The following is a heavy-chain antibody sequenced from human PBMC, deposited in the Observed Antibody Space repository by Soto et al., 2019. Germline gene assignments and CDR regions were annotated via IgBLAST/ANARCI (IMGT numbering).Heavy chain of an antibody. J-gene: IGHJ3*02. CDR3: AHMGRAAGRKHETFDI. Sequence: QITLKESGPTLVKPTQTLTLTCTFSGFSLSTSGVGVGWIRQPPGKALEWLALIYWDDEKRYSPSLKSRLTNTKDTSETQVVLTMTNMDPVDTAPYYGAHMGRAAGRKHETFDIWGQGTMVTVSS. V-gene: IGHV2-5*02. CDR1: GFSLSTSGVG. CDR2: IYWDDEK. D-gene: IGHD6-13*01.